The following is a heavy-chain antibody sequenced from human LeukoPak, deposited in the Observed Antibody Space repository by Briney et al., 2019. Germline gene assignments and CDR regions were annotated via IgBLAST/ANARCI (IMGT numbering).Heavy chain of an antibody. CDR2: INPNSGGT. J-gene: IGHJ4*02. CDR1: GYTFTGYY. V-gene: IGHV1-2*06. D-gene: IGHD3-22*01. Sequence: ASVKVSCKASGYTFTGYYMHWVRQAPGQGLEWMGRINPNSGGTNHAQKFQGRVTMTRDTSISTAYMELSRLRSDDTAVYYCAREEYDSSGYYHDYWGQGTLVTVSS. CDR3: AREEYDSSGYYHDY.